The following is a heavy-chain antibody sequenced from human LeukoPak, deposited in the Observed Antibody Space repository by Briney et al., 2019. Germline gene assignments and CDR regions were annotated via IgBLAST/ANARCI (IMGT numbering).Heavy chain of an antibody. CDR1: GFTFSSYS. CDR3: AREGPYYYDTTYYFDY. J-gene: IGHJ4*02. CDR2: ISSSSSTI. V-gene: IGHV3-48*01. Sequence: GGSLRLSCAASGFTFSSYSMNWVRQAPGKGLEWVSYISSSSSTIYYADSVKGRFTISRDNAKNSLYLQMNSLRAEDTAVYYCAREGPYYYDTTYYFDYWGQGTLVTVSP. D-gene: IGHD3-22*01.